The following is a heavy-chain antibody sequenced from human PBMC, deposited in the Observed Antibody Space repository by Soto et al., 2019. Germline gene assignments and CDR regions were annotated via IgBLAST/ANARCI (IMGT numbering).Heavy chain of an antibody. CDR1: GYTFTGYY. CDR2: INPSGGST. V-gene: IGHV1-46*01. CDR3: ARDHPAQLSPGSYYYYYGMDV. D-gene: IGHD2-2*01. Sequence: ASVKVSCKASGYTFTGYYMHWVRQAPGQGLEWMGIINPSGGSTSYAQKFQGRVTMTRDTSTSTVYMELSSLRSEDTAVYYCARDHPAQLSPGSYYYYYGMDVWGQGTTVTVSS. J-gene: IGHJ6*02.